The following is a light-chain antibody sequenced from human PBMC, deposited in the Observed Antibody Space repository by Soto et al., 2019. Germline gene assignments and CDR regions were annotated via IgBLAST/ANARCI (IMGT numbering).Light chain of an antibody. CDR2: GAS. CDR3: QQYGSSPLT. Sequence: EVVLTQSPGTLSLSPGERATLSCRTSRSISSSYLAWYQQKPGQAPRLLIYGASSRANGIPDRFSGSGSGTDFTLTISRLEPEDFAVYYCQQYGSSPLTFGGGTKVEIK. J-gene: IGKJ4*01. CDR1: RSISSSY. V-gene: IGKV3-20*01.